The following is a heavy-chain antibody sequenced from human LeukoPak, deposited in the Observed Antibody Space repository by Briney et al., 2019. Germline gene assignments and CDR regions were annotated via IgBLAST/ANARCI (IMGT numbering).Heavy chain of an antibody. J-gene: IGHJ6*03. CDR2: IVVGSGNT. Sequence: GTSVKVSCKASGFTFTSSAMQWVRQARGQRLEWIGWIVVGSGNTNYAQKFQERVTITRDTSISTAYMELSRLRSDDTAVYYCARENRADIVATKRVADYYYYMDVWGKGTTVTISS. D-gene: IGHD5-12*01. CDR3: ARENRADIVATKRVADYYYYMDV. V-gene: IGHV1-58*02. CDR1: GFTFTSSA.